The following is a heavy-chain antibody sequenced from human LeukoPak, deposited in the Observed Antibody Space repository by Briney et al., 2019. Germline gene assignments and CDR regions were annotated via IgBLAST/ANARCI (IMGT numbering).Heavy chain of an antibody. CDR2: IRSKTYGGTT. CDR1: GSTVGNTS. J-gene: IGHJ2*01. D-gene: IGHD2-8*02. CDR3: TNRRPLLVDGPLYWFLHL. Sequence: GGCLRPAYPHSGSTVGNTSMSCVRQAPGKGLEWVGFIRSKTYGGTTEYAASVKGRFTISRDDSKTIAYLQMNSLKTEDTAVYYCTNRRPLLVDGPLYWFLHLWGRGTLVTVSS. V-gene: IGHV3-49*04.